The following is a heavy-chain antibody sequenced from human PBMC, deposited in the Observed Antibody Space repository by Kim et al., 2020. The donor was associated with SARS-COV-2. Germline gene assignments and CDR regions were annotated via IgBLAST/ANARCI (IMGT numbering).Heavy chain of an antibody. D-gene: IGHD3-16*01. CDR3: ARGASRYYVWGSSRLY. J-gene: IGHJ4*02. CDR2: ISSSSSYI. Sequence: GGSLRLSCAASGFTFSSYSMNWVRQAPGKGLEWVSSISSSSSYIYYADSVKGRFTISRDNAKNSLYLQMNSLRAEDTAVYYCARGASRYYVWGSSRLYGGQETLVTVSS. V-gene: IGHV3-21*01. CDR1: GFTFSSYS.